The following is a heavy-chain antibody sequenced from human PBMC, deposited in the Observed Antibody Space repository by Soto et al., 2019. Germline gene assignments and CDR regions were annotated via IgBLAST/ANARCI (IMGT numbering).Heavy chain of an antibody. D-gene: IGHD6-13*01. J-gene: IGHJ6*02. CDR2: ISWDGGIT. CDR3: TRAHAAAAYYYYGVDV. V-gene: IGHV3-43*01. Sequence: EVQLAESGGVVVEPGGSLRLSCAASGFTFDDYTMHWVRQTPGKGLEWVSLISWDGGITYYADSVKGRFTISRDNSKNSLYLQMNSLRTDDTALYYCTRAHAAAAYYYYGVDVWGQGTTVTVSS. CDR1: GFTFDDYT.